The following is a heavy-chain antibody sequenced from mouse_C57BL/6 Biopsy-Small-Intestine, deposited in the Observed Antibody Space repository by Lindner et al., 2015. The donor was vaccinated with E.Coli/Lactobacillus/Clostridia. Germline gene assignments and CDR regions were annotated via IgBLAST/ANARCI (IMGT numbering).Heavy chain of an antibody. V-gene: IGHV1-39*01. CDR3: ARAAYFDL. Sequence: VQLQESGPELVKPGASVKISCKASGYSFTDYNLSWVKQSNGKSLEWIGLINPHFGGANYNQKFKDKAILTVDQSSSTAYMHLNSLTSEDSAVYYCARAAYFDLWGQGTSLTVSS. CDR2: INPHFGGA. CDR1: GYSFTDYN. J-gene: IGHJ2*02.